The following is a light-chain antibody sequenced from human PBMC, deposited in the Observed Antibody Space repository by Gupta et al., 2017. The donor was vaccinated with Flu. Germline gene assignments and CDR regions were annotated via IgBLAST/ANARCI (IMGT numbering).Light chain of an antibody. J-gene: IGLJ1*01. CDR2: KDS. CDR1: ALTKQY. CDR3: QSADSSGTYYV. Sequence: GQTARITCSGDALTKQYAYWYQQKPGQAPVLVIYKDSERPSGIPERFSGSSSGTTVTLTISGVQAEDEADYYCQSADSSGTYYVFGTGTKVTVL. V-gene: IGLV3-25*03.